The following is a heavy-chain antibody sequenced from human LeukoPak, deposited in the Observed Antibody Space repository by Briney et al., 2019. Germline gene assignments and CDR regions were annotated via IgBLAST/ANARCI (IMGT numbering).Heavy chain of an antibody. CDR2: ISDSGGSK. CDR1: GFPFSSYA. J-gene: IGHJ6*02. Sequence: GGSLRLSCSASGFPFSSYAMHWLRQAPGKALEYVSAISDSGGSKYYADSVKRRFTISRDNTKNTLYLQRSSLRAEDTAVYFCVRGYSFGPCGMDVWGQGTTVTVSS. V-gene: IGHV3-64D*09. D-gene: IGHD2-15*01. CDR3: VRGYSFGPCGMDV.